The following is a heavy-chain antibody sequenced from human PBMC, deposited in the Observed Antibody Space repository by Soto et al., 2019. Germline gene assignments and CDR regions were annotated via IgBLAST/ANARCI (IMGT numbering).Heavy chain of an antibody. D-gene: IGHD6-19*01. V-gene: IGHV3-48*02. CDR3: AREVTGWCDY. J-gene: IGHJ4*02. CDR2: IDSISGTI. Sequence: GGSLRLSCAASGFTFSTYSMNWVRQAPGKGLEWVSYIDSISGTIYYADSVKGRFTISRDNAKNSLYLQMNSLRDEDTAVYYCAREVTGWCDYWGQGTLVTVSS. CDR1: GFTFSTYS.